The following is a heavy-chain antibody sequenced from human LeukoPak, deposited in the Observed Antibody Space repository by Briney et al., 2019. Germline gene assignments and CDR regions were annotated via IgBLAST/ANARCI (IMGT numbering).Heavy chain of an antibody. CDR2: ISSSGSTI. D-gene: IGHD6-13*01. V-gene: IGHV3-11*01. CDR3: ARSRSYSSSRDNWFDP. Sequence: GGSLRLSCAASGFTFSDYYMSWIRLAPGKGLEWVSYISSSGSTIYYADSVKGRFTISRDNAKNSLYLQMNSQRAEDTAVYYCARSRSYSSSRDNWFDPWGQGTLVTVSS. CDR1: GFTFSDYY. J-gene: IGHJ5*02.